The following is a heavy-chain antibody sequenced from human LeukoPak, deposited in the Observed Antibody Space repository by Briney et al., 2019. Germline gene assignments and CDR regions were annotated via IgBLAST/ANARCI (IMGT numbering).Heavy chain of an antibody. J-gene: IGHJ1*01. CDR3: ARDRGAGIAAAGSFQH. CDR1: GFTFSSYA. V-gene: IGHV3-30*04. Sequence: GSLRLSCAASGFTFSSYAMHWVRQAPGKGLEWVAVISYDGSNKYYADSVKGRFTISRDNSKNTLYLQMNSLRAEDTAVYYCARDRGAGIAAAGSFQHWGQGTLVTVSS. D-gene: IGHD6-13*01. CDR2: ISYDGSNK.